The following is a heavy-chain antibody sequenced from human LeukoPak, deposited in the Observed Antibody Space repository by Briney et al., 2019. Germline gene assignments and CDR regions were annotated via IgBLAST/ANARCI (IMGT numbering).Heavy chain of an antibody. CDR2: INPNSGGT. J-gene: IGHJ5*02. CDR3: ARDSYCRGINCYAFEP. D-gene: IGHD2-2*01. V-gene: IGHV1-2*02. Sequence: ASVKVSCKASGYTFTGYYMHWERQAPGQGLEWMGWINPNSGGTNYAQKFQGRVTMTRDTSITTAYMELSRLRSDDTAVYFCARDSYCRGINCYAFEPWGKGTLVTVSS. CDR1: GYTFTGYY.